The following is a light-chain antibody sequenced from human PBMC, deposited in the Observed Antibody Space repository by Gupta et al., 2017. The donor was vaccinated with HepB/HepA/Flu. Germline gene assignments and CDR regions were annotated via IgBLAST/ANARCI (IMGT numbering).Light chain of an antibody. Sequence: EVVLTQSPGTLSLSPGEKATLSCRASQSVGTRYLAWYQQKPGQAPRLLIHGTSTRAAGIPDRFSGSGSGTDFTLTISRLEPEDLAVYFCQHYGRSPLFIFGPGTKVDIK. CDR3: QHYGRSPLFI. J-gene: IGKJ3*01. CDR1: QSVGTRY. V-gene: IGKV3-20*01. CDR2: GTS.